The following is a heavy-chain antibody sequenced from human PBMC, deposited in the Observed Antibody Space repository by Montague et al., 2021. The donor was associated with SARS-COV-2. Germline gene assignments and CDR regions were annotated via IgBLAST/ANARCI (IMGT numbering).Heavy chain of an antibody. V-gene: IGHV4-39*01. J-gene: IGHJ4*02. Sequence: SETLSLTCTVSGDSIRNSDYSWGWVCQPPGKGLEWIGNIYNGGTTFYNPSLKSRVTIFVDTSKNQFSLKLSSVTAADTAVYYCATRTRYPQNDFGFWGQGTLVTGSS. D-gene: IGHD2-15*01. CDR2: IYNGGTT. CDR3: ATRTRYPQNDFGF. CDR1: GDSIRNSDYS.